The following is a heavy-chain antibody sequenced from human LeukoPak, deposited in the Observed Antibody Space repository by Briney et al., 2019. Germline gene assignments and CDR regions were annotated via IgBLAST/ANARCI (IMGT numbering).Heavy chain of an antibody. J-gene: IGHJ3*02. V-gene: IGHV4-59*08. CDR3: ARFAASPKYAFDI. CDR1: GGSIGTNY. CDR2: IYYTGST. Sequence: SETLSLTCTVSGGSIGTNYWNWIRQPPGKGLEWLGYIYYTGSTSYNPSLKSRVTMSVDTSKNLFSLKLSSVTAADTAVYYCARFAASPKYAFDIWGQGTMVTVSS.